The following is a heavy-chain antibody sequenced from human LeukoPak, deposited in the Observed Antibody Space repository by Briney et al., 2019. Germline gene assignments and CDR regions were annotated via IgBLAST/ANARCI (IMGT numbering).Heavy chain of an antibody. J-gene: IGHJ5*02. Sequence: GGSLRLSCAASGFTFSSYGMSWVRQAPGKGLEWVSAISGSGGSTYYADSVKGRFTISRDNAKNSLYLQMNSLRAEDTAVYYCASTGYCSGGSCYLKSGFDPWGQGTLVTVSS. D-gene: IGHD2-15*01. V-gene: IGHV3-23*01. CDR2: ISGSGGST. CDR1: GFTFSSYG. CDR3: ASTGYCSGGSCYLKSGFDP.